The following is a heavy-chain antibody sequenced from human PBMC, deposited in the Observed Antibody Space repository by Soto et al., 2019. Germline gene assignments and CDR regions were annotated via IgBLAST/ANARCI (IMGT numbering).Heavy chain of an antibody. CDR1: GFTFDDYA. D-gene: IGHD6-6*01. Sequence: GGSMRISWAAYGFTFDDYAMHWVRQDPGKGLEWVSGISWNRGSIGYADSVKGRFTISRDNATNSLYLQMNSLRSEDTALYYCAKDLAARPGAFDILGQVTIVTVSS. CDR3: AKDLAARPGAFDI. V-gene: IGHV3-9*01. J-gene: IGHJ3*02. CDR2: ISWNRGSI.